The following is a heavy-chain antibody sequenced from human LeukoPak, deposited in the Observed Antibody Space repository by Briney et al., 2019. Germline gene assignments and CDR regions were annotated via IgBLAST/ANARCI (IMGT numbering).Heavy chain of an antibody. V-gene: IGHV1-18*01. CDR3: AKDSQMGYGDYPPHFDY. Sequence: GESLKISCKGSGYSFTSYGISWVRQAPGQGLEWMGWISAYNGNTNYAQKLQGRVTMTTDTSTSTAYMELRSLRSDDTAVYYCAKDSQMGYGDYPPHFDYWGQGTLVTVSS. CDR1: GYSFTSYG. J-gene: IGHJ4*02. D-gene: IGHD4-17*01. CDR2: ISAYNGNT.